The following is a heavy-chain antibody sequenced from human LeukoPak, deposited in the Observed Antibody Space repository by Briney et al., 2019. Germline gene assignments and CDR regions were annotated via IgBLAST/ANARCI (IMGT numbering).Heavy chain of an antibody. CDR1: GYTFTGYY. D-gene: IGHD3-22*01. V-gene: IGHV1-2*02. CDR3: ARSGSGYYLFFDY. CDR2: INPNSGGT. J-gene: IGHJ4*02. Sequence: ASVKVSCKASGYTFTGYYMHWVRQAPGQGLEWMGWINPNSGGTNYAQKFQGRVTITRDTSISTAYMELSRLRSDDTAVYYCARSGSGYYLFFDYWGQGTLVTVSS.